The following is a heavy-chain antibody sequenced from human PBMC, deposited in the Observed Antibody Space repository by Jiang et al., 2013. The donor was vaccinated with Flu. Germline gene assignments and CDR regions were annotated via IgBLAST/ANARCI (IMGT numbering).Heavy chain of an antibody. J-gene: IGHJ5*02. CDR2: IKQDGSEK. CDR1: GFTFSSYW. D-gene: IGHD6-13*01. CDR3: ARDQGIEQQLTNWFDP. V-gene: IGHV3-7*01. Sequence: GGGLVQPGGSLRLSCAASGFTFSSYWMSWVRRAPGKGLEWVANIKQDGSEKYYVDSVKGRFTISRDNAKNSLYLQMNSLRAEDTAVYYCARDQGIEQQLTNWFDPWGQGTLVTVSS.